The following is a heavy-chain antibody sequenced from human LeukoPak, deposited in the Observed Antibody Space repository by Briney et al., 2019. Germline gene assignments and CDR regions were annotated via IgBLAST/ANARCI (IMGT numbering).Heavy chain of an antibody. CDR3: ARVDAELDY. V-gene: IGHV1-2*02. J-gene: IGHJ4*02. Sequence: ASVKVSCKASGYTFTGYYMHWVRQAPGQGLEGMGWINPNSGGTNYAQKFQGRVTMSRDTSISKAYMKVSRLRSDDTDVYYCARVDAELDYWGQGTLVTVSS. CDR2: INPNSGGT. D-gene: IGHD2-2*01. CDR1: GYTFTGYY.